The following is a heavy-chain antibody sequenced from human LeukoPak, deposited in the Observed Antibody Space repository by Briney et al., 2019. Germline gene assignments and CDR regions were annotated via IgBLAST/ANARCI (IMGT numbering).Heavy chain of an antibody. Sequence: ASVKVSCKASGGTFSSYAISWMRQAPGQGLEWMGGIIPIFGTANYAQKFQGRVTITTDESTSTAYMELSSLRSEDTAVYYCARLAAAGFGYFDYWGQGTLVTVSS. V-gene: IGHV1-69*05. D-gene: IGHD6-13*01. CDR2: IIPIFGTA. J-gene: IGHJ4*02. CDR3: ARLAAAGFGYFDY. CDR1: GGTFSSYA.